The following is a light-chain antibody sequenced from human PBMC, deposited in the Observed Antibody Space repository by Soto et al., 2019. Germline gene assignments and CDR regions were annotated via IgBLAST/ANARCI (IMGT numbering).Light chain of an antibody. CDR3: HQYNSWPRGT. CDR2: GAS. Sequence: EIVLTQSPATLSLSPGERATLSCRASQSISSYLAWYQQKPGQAPRLLIYGASNRATDIPARFSGSGSGTDFTLTISSLEPEDFAVYYCHQYNSWPRGTFGPGTKVEIK. V-gene: IGKV3-11*01. CDR1: QSISSY. J-gene: IGKJ3*01.